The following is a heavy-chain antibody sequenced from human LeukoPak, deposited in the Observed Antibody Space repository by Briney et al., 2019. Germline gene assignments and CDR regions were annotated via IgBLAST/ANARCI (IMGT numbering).Heavy chain of an antibody. CDR3: AKDDEVGITIFGVVTETPDYYGMNV. CDR2: ISYDGSNK. D-gene: IGHD3-3*01. Sequence: GGSLRLSCAASGFTFSSYGMHWVRQAPGKGLEWVAVISYDGSNKYYADSVKGRFTISRDNSKNTLYLQMNSLRAEDTAVYYCAKDDEVGITIFGVVTETPDYYGMNVWGQGTTVTVSS. CDR1: GFTFSSYG. V-gene: IGHV3-30*18. J-gene: IGHJ6*02.